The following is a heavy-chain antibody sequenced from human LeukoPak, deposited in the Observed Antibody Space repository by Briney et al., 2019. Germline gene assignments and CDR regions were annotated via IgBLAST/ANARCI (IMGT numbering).Heavy chain of an antibody. CDR2: IRYDGSNK. Sequence: GGSLRLSCAASGFTSSSYGMHWVRQAPGKGLEWVAFIRYDGSNKYYADSVKGRFTISRDNSKNTLYLQMNSLRAEDTAVYYCAKDRITVSVTALDYWGQGTLVTVSS. CDR3: AKDRITVSVTALDY. V-gene: IGHV3-30*02. D-gene: IGHD2-21*02. J-gene: IGHJ4*02. CDR1: GFTSSSYG.